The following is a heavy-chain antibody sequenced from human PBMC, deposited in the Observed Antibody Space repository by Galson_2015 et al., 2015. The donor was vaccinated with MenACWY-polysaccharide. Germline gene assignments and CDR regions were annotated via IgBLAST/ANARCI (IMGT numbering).Heavy chain of an antibody. D-gene: IGHD6-13*01. CDR2: ISGSGGST. CDR1: GFTFSSYA. Sequence: SLRLSCAASGFTFSSYAMSWVRQAPGKGLEWVSAISGSGGSTYYAESVKGRFTISRDNSKNTLYLQMNSLRAEDTAVYYCAKGPGTFYYYGMDVWGQGTTVTVSS. J-gene: IGHJ6*02. V-gene: IGHV3-23*01. CDR3: AKGPGTFYYYGMDV.